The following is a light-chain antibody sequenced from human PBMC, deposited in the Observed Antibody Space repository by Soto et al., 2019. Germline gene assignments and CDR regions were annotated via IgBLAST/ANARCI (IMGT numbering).Light chain of an antibody. V-gene: IGLV2-14*01. Sequence: QSALTQPASVSGSPGQSITISCTGTSSDIGAYNSVSWYQHHPGKAPKLIVFQVSFRPSAVSDRFSGSKSDNTASLTISGLQTEDEADYYCLPYTASSTFVFGTGTKLTVL. CDR2: QVS. CDR1: SSDIGAYNS. CDR3: LPYTASSTFV. J-gene: IGLJ1*01.